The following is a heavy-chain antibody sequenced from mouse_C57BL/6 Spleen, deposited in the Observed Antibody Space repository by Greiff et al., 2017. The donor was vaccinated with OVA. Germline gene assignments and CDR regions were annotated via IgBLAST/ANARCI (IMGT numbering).Heavy chain of an antibody. J-gene: IGHJ4*01. CDR2: IYPRDGST. V-gene: IGHV1-85*01. CDR1: GYTFTRYD. Sequence: VQLQQSGPELVKPGASVKLSCKASGYTFTRYDINWVKQRPGQGLEWIGWIYPRDGSTKYNEKFKGKATLTVDTSSSTAYLELHSLNSEDSEVCVCARSVKLGAMDYWGQGTSVTVSS. CDR3: ARSVKLGAMDY.